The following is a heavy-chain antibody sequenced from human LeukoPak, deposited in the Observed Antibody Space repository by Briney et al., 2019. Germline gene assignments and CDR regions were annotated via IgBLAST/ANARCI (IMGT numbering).Heavy chain of an antibody. D-gene: IGHD3-10*01. CDR3: ARSYDTNNCQRFDY. J-gene: IGHJ4*02. CDR1: GASIRSYY. V-gene: IGHV4-59*08. CDR2: MYYTESP. Sequence: SETLSLTCTVSGASIRSYYWSWIRHPPGKGLEWIAYMYYTESPNYNPSLKSRVSMSGDSSRNQFSLKLNSVTAADTAVYYCARSYDTNNCQRFDYWGQGILVTVSP.